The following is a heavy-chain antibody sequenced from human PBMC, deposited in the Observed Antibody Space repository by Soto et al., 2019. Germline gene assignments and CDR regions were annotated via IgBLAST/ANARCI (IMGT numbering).Heavy chain of an antibody. CDR2: ITTDKGKT. Sequence: ASVKVSCKTSGYTFTTYGISWVRRAPGQGLEWMGWITTDKGKTTYAQKFQGRVTMTTDTSTSTAYMELRSLRSDDTAVYYCATRSPAFDDWGQGTLVTVSS. CDR1: GYTFTTYG. V-gene: IGHV1-18*01. CDR3: ATRSPAFDD. J-gene: IGHJ4*02.